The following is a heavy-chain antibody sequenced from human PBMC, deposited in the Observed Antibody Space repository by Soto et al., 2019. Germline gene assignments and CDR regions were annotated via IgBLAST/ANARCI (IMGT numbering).Heavy chain of an antibody. V-gene: IGHV4-31*03. Sequence: PSETLSLTCTVSGGSISSGGHYWSWIRQHPGKGLEWIGYIYYSGSTYYNPSLKSRVTISVDTSKNQFSLKLSSVTAADTAVYYCARVPSKDYYDSRVEWFDPWGQGTLVTVSS. CDR3: ARVPSKDYYDSRVEWFDP. CDR1: GGSISSGGHY. D-gene: IGHD3-22*01. CDR2: IYYSGST. J-gene: IGHJ5*02.